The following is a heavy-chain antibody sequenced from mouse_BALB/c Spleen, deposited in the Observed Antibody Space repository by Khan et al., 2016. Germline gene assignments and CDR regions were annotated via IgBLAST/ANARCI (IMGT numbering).Heavy chain of an antibody. D-gene: IGHD1-1*01. Sequence: EVKLLESGGGLVQPGGSLKLSCAASGFDFSRYWMSWVRQAPGKGLEWIGEINPDSSTIKYTPSLKDKFIISRDNAKNTLYLQMSKVRSEDTALYYYARLGYYGTMDYWGQGTSVTISS. CDR3: ARLGYYGTMDY. V-gene: IGHV4-1*02. J-gene: IGHJ4*01. CDR1: GFDFSRYW. CDR2: INPDSSTI.